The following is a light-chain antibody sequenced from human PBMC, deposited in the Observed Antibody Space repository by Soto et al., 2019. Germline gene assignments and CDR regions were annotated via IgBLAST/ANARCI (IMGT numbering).Light chain of an antibody. CDR3: QHYNSYPEA. Sequence: EIQMPQFLSICSGSVGDRVTITCLASQTISSWLAWYQQKPGKAPKLLIYKASTLKSGVPSRFSGSGSGTEFTLTISSLQPDDFATYYCQHYNSYPEAFGQGTKVDIK. CDR1: QTISSW. CDR2: KAS. V-gene: IGKV1-5*03. J-gene: IGKJ1*01.